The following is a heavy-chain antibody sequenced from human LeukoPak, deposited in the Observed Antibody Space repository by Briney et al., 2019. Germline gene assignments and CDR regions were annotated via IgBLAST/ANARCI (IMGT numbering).Heavy chain of an antibody. D-gene: IGHD6-13*01. CDR2: IYYSGST. CDR3: ARVDSTNWYEYRGYFDY. V-gene: IGHV4-59*01. CDR1: GGSISSYY. Sequence: SETLSLTCSVSGGSISSYYWSWIRQPPGKGLEWIGYIYYSGSTNYNPSLKSRVTISVDTSKNQFSLKLSSVTAADTAVYYCARVDSTNWYEYRGYFDYWGQGTLVTVSS. J-gene: IGHJ4*02.